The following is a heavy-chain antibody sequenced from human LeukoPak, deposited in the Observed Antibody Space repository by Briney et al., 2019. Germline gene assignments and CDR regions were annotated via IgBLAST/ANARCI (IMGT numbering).Heavy chain of an antibody. CDR1: GFTFSIYT. Sequence: GGSLRLSCAASGFTFSIYTMNWVRQAPGKGLEWVSAITGGGDSTHSADSVKGRFAISRDNSKNTLYLRMNSLRVEDTAVYYCAKDWRADYWGQGTLVTVSS. CDR2: ITGGGDST. J-gene: IGHJ4*02. V-gene: IGHV3-23*01. CDR3: AKDWRADY.